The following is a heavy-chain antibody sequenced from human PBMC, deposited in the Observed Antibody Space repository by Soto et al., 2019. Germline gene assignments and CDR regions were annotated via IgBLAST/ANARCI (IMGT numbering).Heavy chain of an antibody. J-gene: IGHJ4*01. Sequence: ASVKVSCKAAGYTFTNYYIHWVRQAPGQGLEWMGLIKPSDGSRTYAEKFQGRVSMTRDTSTSTVYMELSSLRSEDTAVYYCARDAQIGHGYSVYDSYWGQGTLVTVS. CDR3: ARDAQIGHGYSVYDSY. CDR2: IKPSDGSR. D-gene: IGHD5-12*01. V-gene: IGHV1-46*01. CDR1: GYTFTNYY.